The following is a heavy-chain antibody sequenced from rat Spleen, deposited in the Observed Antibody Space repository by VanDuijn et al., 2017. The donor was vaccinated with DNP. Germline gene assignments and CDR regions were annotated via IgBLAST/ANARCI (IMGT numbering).Heavy chain of an antibody. CDR1: GFTFSNFP. J-gene: IGHJ2*01. D-gene: IGHD1-11*01. V-gene: IGHV5-46*01. CDR2: ISTSCTST. Sequence: EVQLIESGGGLVQPGRSMKLSCAASGFTFSNFPMAWVRQAPTQGLEWVAPISTSCTSTFYRDSVKGRFTISKNNAQSTLYLQMNSLRSEDTATYYCARGGWRILDFAYWGQGVMVTVSS. CDR3: ARGGWRILDFAY.